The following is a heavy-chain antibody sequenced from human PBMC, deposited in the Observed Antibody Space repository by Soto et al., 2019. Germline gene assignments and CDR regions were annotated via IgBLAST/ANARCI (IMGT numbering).Heavy chain of an antibody. CDR3: ARWYGGSLDY. J-gene: IGHJ4*02. CDR1: GDSISTHY. Sequence: SETLSLTCGISGDSISTHYWTWMRQPPGKGLEWIAYVYYTGSATYNPSLKSRVTISVDTSKNQISLKVNSVSAADTAVYYCARWYGGSLDYWGQGTLVTVSS. V-gene: IGHV4-59*11. CDR2: VYYTGSA. D-gene: IGHD4-17*01.